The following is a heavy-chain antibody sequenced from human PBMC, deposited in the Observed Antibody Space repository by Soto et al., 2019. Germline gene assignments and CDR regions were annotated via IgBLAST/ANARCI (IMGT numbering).Heavy chain of an antibody. Sequence: SETLSLTCTVSGGSISSSSSYWGWIRQPPGKGLEWVGSIYYLGNTYYNPSLGGRVSISVDKSKNQFSLKLNSVTAADTAVFYCAGLFPYXISGYHLNYLDQGTLVTVSS. D-gene: IGHD3-22*01. CDR3: AGLFPYXISGYHLNY. CDR2: IYYLGNT. V-gene: IGHV4-39*01. J-gene: IGHJ4*02. CDR1: GGSISSSSSY.